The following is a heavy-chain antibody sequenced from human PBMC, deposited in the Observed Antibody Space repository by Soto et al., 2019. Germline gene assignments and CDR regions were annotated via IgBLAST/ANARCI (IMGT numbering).Heavy chain of an antibody. CDR3: AKDRGGDCPDNSCYFGADY. CDR1: GFTFSSYG. Sequence: PXVSLLLSCVGSGFTFSSYGMHWVRQAPGKGLECVAVISDTGSSHYYAASVEGRFTISRENSKNTLSLHMDRLRVEDTAVYYCAKDRGGDCPDNSCYFGADYWGQGTPVTVSS. CDR2: ISDTGSSH. J-gene: IGHJ4*02. D-gene: IGHD2-2*01. V-gene: IGHV3-30*18.